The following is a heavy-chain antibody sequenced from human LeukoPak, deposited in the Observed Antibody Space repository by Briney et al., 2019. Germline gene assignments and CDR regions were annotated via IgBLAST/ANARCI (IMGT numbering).Heavy chain of an antibody. CDR3: ARDRNYYGSGSYYEPDY. J-gene: IGHJ4*02. CDR1: GFTFSSYE. V-gene: IGHV3-48*03. Sequence: AGGSLRLSCAASGFTFSSYEMNWVRQAPGKGLEWVSYISSSGNTIYYADSVKGRFTISRDNAKNSLYLQMNSLRAEDTAVYYCARDRNYYGSGSYYEPDYWGQGTLVTVSS. CDR2: ISSSGNTI. D-gene: IGHD3-10*01.